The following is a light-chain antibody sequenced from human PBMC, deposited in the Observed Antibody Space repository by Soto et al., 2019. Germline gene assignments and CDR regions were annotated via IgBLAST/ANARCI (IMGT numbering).Light chain of an antibody. CDR1: LGIANY. Sequence: DIQMTQSPPSLSASVGDRVTISCRASLGIANYVLWYQQRPGKVPKLLIYVASYLLSGVTSRFSGSGSGTDFTLTISSLQTEDVGTYYCQKYNSAMWTFGQGTNVA. V-gene: IGKV1-27*01. J-gene: IGKJ1*01. CDR3: QKYNSAMWT. CDR2: VAS.